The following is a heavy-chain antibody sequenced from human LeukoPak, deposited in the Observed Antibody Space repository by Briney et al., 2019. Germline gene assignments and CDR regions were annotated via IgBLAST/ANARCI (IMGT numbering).Heavy chain of an antibody. V-gene: IGHV3-74*01. J-gene: IGHJ6*02. D-gene: IGHD2-8*02. CDR2: NNSSLRST. CDR3: ARDMGTGPHYYFGMDV. Sequence: RSLRLSCAASGFTFSSSWMHWVRQAQGRGLVWVSRNNSSLRSTGYAASVKGRFTISRENTKNTVYVQVMSLSAEDTAVYYGARDMGTGPHYYFGMDVWGQGTTVTVSS. CDR1: GFTFSSSW.